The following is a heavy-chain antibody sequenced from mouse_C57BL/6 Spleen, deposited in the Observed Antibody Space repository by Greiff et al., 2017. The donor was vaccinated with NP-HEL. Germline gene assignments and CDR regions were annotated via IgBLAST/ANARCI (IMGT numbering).Heavy chain of an antibody. J-gene: IGHJ2*01. V-gene: IGHV1-69*01. CDR2: IDPSDSYT. CDR1: GYTFTSYW. Sequence: VQLQQSGAELVMPGASVKLSCKASGYTFTSYWMHWVKQRPGQGLEWIGEIDPSDSYTNYNQKFKGKSTLTVDKSSSTAYMQLSSLTSEDSAVYYCARSPFYYYGSSPYYFDYWGQGTTLTVSS. CDR3: ARSPFYYYGSSPYYFDY. D-gene: IGHD1-1*01.